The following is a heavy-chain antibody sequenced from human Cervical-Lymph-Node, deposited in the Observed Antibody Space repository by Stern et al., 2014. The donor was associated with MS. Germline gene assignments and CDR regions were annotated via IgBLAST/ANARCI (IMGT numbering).Heavy chain of an antibody. D-gene: IGHD3-22*01. V-gene: IGHV3-30*18. CDR3: AKDPRIYDSSGYLDA. CDR2: LSYDGDNK. J-gene: IGHJ5*02. Sequence: DQLVESGGGVFQPGRSLRLSCAASGFTFSLYDMHWVRQAPGKGLEWVAALSYDGDNKFYTDSVKGRFTISRDSSKSTLYLQLNSLRPEDTAIYYCAKDPRIYDSSGYLDAWGQGTLVTVSS. CDR1: GFTFSLYD.